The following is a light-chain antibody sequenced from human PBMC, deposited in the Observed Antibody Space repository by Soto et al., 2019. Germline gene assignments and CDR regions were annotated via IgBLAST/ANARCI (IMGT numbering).Light chain of an antibody. J-gene: IGKJ3*01. CDR3: QQYGSSPRFT. CDR1: QSVSSSY. CDR2: GAS. Sequence: EIVLTQSPGTLSLSPGERATLSCRASQSVSSSYLAWYQQKPGQAPRLLIYGASSRATRIPDRFSGSGSGTDFTLTISRLEPEDFAVYYCQQYGSSPRFTFGPGTKVDIK. V-gene: IGKV3-20*01.